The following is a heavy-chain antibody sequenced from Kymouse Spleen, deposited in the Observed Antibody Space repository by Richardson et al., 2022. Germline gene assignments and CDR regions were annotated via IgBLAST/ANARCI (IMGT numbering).Heavy chain of an antibody. J-gene: IGHJ5*02. D-gene: IGHD1-1*01,IGHD1-20*01,IGHD1-7*01. CDR3: ARGQTRLEHREYWFDP. CDR2: INHSGST. V-gene: IGHV4-34*01. Sequence: QVQLQQWGAGLLKPSETLSLTCAVYGGSFSGYYWSWIRQPPGKGLEWIGEINHSGSTNYNPSLKSRVTISVDTSKNQFSLKLSSVTAADTAVYYCARGQTRLEHREYWFDPWGQGTLVTVSS. CDR1: GGSFSGYY.